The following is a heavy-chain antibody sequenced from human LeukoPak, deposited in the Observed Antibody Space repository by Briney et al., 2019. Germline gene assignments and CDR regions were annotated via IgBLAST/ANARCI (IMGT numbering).Heavy chain of an antibody. D-gene: IGHD3-9*01. CDR3: AREIDFDWLLSYHFDY. Sequence: PGGSLRLSCAASGFTFSSYSMNWVRQAPGKGLEWVSSISSSSSYIYYADSVKGRFTISRDNAKNSLYLQMNSLRAEDTAVYYCAREIDFDWLLSYHFDYWGQGTLVTVSS. J-gene: IGHJ4*02. CDR1: GFTFSSYS. CDR2: ISSSSSYI. V-gene: IGHV3-21*01.